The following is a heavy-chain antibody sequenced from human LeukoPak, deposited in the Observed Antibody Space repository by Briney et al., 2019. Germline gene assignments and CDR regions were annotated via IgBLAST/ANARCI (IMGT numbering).Heavy chain of an antibody. CDR2: FDPEDGET. J-gene: IGHJ4*02. D-gene: IGHD3-22*01. V-gene: IGHV1-24*01. Sequence: ASVKVSCKVSGYTLTELSMHWVRQAPGKGLEWMGGFDPEDGETIYAQKFQGRVTMTEDTSTDTAYMELSSLRSEDTAVYYCATGASSGYHPYFDYWGQGTLVTVSS. CDR1: GYTLTELS. CDR3: ATGASSGYHPYFDY.